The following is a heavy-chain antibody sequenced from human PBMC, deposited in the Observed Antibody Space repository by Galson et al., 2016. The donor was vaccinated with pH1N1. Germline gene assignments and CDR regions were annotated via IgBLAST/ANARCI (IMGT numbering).Heavy chain of an antibody. D-gene: IGHD4-23*01. J-gene: IGHJ3*01. V-gene: IGHV3-48*04. CDR1: GFTFSSWH. CDR3: ARPGNYDGDRRGAFDP. CDR2: ITYTSATI. Sequence: SLRLSCAASGFTFSSWHMDWVRQAPGEGLEWISFITYTSATIYYADSVKGRFTVSRDNAKNSLYLQMNSLRAEDTAVYYCARPGNYDGDRRGAFDPWGQGTMVT.